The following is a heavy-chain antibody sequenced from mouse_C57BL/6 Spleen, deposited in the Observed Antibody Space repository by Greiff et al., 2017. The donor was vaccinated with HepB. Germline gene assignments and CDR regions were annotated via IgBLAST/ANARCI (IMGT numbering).Heavy chain of an antibody. CDR2: IDPETGGT. CDR3: TRQFTGVDY. D-gene: IGHD1-1*01. V-gene: IGHV1-15*01. Sequence: QVHVKQSGAELVRPGASVTLSCKASGYTFTDYEMHWVKQTPVHGLEWIGAIDPETGGTAYNQKFKGKAILTADKSSSTAYMELRSLTSEDSAVYYCTRQFTGVDYWGQGTTLTVSS. J-gene: IGHJ2*01. CDR1: GYTFTDYE.